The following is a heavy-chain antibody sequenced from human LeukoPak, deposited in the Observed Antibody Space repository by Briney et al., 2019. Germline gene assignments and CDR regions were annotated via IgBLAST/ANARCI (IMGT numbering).Heavy chain of an antibody. Sequence: GGSLRLSCAASGFTFSSYAMSWVRQAPGKGLEWVSAISGSGGSTYYADSVKGRFTISRDNSNNTLYLQMNSLRAEDTAVYYCAKDGAADGYSYGYHAFDIWGQGTMVTVSS. CDR1: GFTFSSYA. V-gene: IGHV3-23*01. CDR2: ISGSGGST. D-gene: IGHD5-18*01. CDR3: AKDGAADGYSYGYHAFDI. J-gene: IGHJ3*02.